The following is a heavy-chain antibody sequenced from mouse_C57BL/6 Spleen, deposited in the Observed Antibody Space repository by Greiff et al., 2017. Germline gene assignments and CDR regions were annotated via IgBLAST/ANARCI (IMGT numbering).Heavy chain of an antibody. Sequence: QSGPGLVKPSQSLSLTCSVTGYSITSGYYWNWIRQFPGNKLEWMGYISYDGSNNYNPSLKNRISITRDTSKNQFFLKLNSVTTEDTATYYWASPSITTVGVYFDYWGQGTTLTVSS. CDR3: ASPSITTVGVYFDY. J-gene: IGHJ2*01. D-gene: IGHD1-1*01. V-gene: IGHV3-6*01. CDR1: GYSITSGYY. CDR2: ISYDGSN.